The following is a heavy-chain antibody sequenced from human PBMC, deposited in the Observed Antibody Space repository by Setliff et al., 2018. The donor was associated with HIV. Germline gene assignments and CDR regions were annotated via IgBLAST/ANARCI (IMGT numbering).Heavy chain of an antibody. CDR3: ARSLRYFDWSLRRPSHDAFDF. V-gene: IGHV4-30-4*08. J-gene: IGHJ3*01. Sequence: TLSLTCSVSGGSISSGDYYWGWIRQPPGKGLEWIGYIYHSGSTYYNPSLKSPVTISVDTSKNQFSLKLSFVTAADTAVYYCARSLRYFDWSLRRPSHDAFDFWGQGTMVTV. D-gene: IGHD3-9*01. CDR1: GGSISSGDYY. CDR2: IYHSGST.